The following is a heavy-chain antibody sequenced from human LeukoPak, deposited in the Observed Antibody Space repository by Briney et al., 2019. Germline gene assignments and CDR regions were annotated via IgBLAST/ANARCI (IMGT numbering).Heavy chain of an antibody. D-gene: IGHD2-8*02. V-gene: IGHV1-18*01. Sequence: ASVKVSCKASGYTFTSYGISWVRQAPGQGLEWMGWISAYNGNTNYAQKLQGRVTMTTDTSTSTAYMELRSLRSDDTAVYYCARDRTSRLVYWFDPWGQGTLVTVSS. CDR2: ISAYNGNT. J-gene: IGHJ5*02. CDR3: ARDRTSRLVYWFDP. CDR1: GYTFTSYG.